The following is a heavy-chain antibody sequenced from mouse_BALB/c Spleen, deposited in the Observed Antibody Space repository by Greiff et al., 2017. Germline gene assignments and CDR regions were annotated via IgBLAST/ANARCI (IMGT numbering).Heavy chain of an antibody. V-gene: IGHV1S81*02. CDR1: GYTFTSYW. D-gene: IGHD1-1*01. CDR2: INPSNGRT. Sequence: QVHVKQPGAELVKPGASVKLSCKASGYTFTSYWMHWVKQRPGQGLEWIGEINPSNGRTNYNEKFKSKATLTVDKSSSTAYMQLSSLTSEDSAVYYCARNYGSSYYAMDYWGQGTSVTVSS. J-gene: IGHJ4*01. CDR3: ARNYGSSYYAMDY.